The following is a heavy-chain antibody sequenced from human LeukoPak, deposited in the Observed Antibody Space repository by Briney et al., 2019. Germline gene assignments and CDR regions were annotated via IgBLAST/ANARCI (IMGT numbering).Heavy chain of an antibody. CDR2: IYTSGST. Sequence: SETLSLTCTVSGGSISSCYWSWIRQPAGKGLEWIGRIYTSGSTNYNPSLKSRVTMSVDTSKNQFSLKLSSVTAADTAVYYCARANYDILTGYPLPIFDYWGQGTLVTVSS. CDR1: GGSISSCY. CDR3: ARANYDILTGYPLPIFDY. V-gene: IGHV4-4*07. J-gene: IGHJ4*02. D-gene: IGHD3-9*01.